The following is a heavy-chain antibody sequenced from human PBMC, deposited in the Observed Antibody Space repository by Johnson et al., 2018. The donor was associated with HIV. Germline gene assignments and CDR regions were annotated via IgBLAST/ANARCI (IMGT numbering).Heavy chain of an antibody. Sequence: QVKLVESGGGGVQPGRSLRLSCVVSEVTFSTYAMHWVRQAPGKGLEWVAVMSYDGSNKYYADSVKGRFTIYRDNSKNTLSLQMDSRRPEDTAVYYCAREGRGYNYLGAFDIWGQGTMVTVSS. CDR2: MSYDGSNK. V-gene: IGHV3-30-3*01. CDR1: EVTFSTYA. D-gene: IGHD5-24*01. CDR3: AREGRGYNYLGAFDI. J-gene: IGHJ3*02.